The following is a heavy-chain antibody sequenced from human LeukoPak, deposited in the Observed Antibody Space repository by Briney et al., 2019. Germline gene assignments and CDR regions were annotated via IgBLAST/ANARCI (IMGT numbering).Heavy chain of an antibody. CDR1: GFTVSSNY. CDR3: AWGYCRLNQFDY. D-gene: IGHD3-22*01. CDR2: IYSGGST. V-gene: IGHV3-53*01. J-gene: IGHJ4*02. Sequence: GGSLRLSCAASGFTVSSNYMSWVRQAPGKGLEWVSVIYSGGSTYYADSVKGRFTISRDNSKNTLYLQMNSLRAEDTAVYYCAWGYCRLNQFDYWGQGTLVTVSS.